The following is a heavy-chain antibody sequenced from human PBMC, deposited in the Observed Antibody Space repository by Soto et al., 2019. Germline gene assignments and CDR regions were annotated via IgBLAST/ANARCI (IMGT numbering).Heavy chain of an antibody. V-gene: IGHV3-30-3*01. D-gene: IGHD1-26*01. CDR3: ARXWDPVYSGMDYYYGMDV. J-gene: IGHJ6*02. CDR1: GFTFSSYA. CDR2: ISYDGSNK. Sequence: AGGSLRLSCAASGFTFSSYAMHWVRQAPGKGLEWVAVISYDGSNKYYADSVKGRFTISRDNSKNTLYLQMNSLRAEDTAVYYCARXWDPVYSGMDYYYGMDVWGQGTTVTVSS.